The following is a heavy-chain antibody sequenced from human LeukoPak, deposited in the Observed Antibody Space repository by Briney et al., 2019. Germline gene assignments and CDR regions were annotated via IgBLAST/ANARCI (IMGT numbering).Heavy chain of an antibody. Sequence: APVKVSCKATGYTVSNYAINGVRQATGQRFEWMGSSNAGNGHTKYSQNFQGRVTITRDSSASTVYMELSSLTSEDTAVYYCARGIWSARTVDYYLDSWGQGTLVTVSS. CDR1: GYTVSNYA. CDR3: ARGIWSARTVDYYLDS. V-gene: IGHV1-3*01. J-gene: IGHJ4*02. D-gene: IGHD2-21*01. CDR2: SNAGNGHT.